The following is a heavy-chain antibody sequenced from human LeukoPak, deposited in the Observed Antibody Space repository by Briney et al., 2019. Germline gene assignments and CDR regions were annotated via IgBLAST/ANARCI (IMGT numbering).Heavy chain of an antibody. CDR1: GGSISTPGYY. V-gene: IGHV4-61*08. Sequence: SETLSLTCTVSGGSISTPGYYWSWIRQPPGKGLEYIGYISYSGTTSYNPSLKSRVTISVDTSKNQFSLKLTSVTAADTAVYYCARDKGLPQAFDLWGQGTMVTVSS. D-gene: IGHD5/OR15-5a*01. CDR2: ISYSGTT. J-gene: IGHJ3*01. CDR3: ARDKGLPQAFDL.